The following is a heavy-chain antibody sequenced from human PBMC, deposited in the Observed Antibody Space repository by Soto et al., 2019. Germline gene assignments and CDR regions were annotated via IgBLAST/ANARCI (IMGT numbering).Heavy chain of an antibody. CDR2: IYYSGST. CDR3: ARDTGGYYFDY. V-gene: IGHV4-59*01. D-gene: IGHD2-8*02. J-gene: IGHJ4*02. Sequence: SETLSLTCTVSGGSISSYYWSWIRQPPGKGLEWIGYIYYSGSTNYNPSLKSRVTISVDTSKNQFSLKLSSVTAADTDVYYCARDTGGYYFDYWGQGTLVTVSS. CDR1: GGSISSYY.